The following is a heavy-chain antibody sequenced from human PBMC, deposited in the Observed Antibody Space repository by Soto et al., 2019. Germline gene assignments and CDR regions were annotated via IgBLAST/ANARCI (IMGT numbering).Heavy chain of an antibody. Sequence: GESLKISCKGSGYIFTDYWIGWVRQMPGKGLEWMGIIYPGDSDTRYSPSFQGQVAIPPDKSISTAYLQWGSLKASDTAMYYCARGSSGSYYNGVFDYWGQGTLVTVSS. CDR1: GYIFTDYW. D-gene: IGHD3-22*01. CDR2: IYPGDSDT. CDR3: ARGSSGSYYNGVFDY. J-gene: IGHJ4*02. V-gene: IGHV5-51*01.